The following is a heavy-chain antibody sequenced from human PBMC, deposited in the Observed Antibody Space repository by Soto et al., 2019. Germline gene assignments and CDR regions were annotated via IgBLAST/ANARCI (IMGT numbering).Heavy chain of an antibody. J-gene: IGHJ1*01. CDR1: GFTFSSYS. V-gene: IGHV3-21*04. CDR3: VKDESINWYSGHFRH. D-gene: IGHD6-13*01. Sequence: PGGSLRLSCAASGFTFSSYSMNWVRQAPGKGLEWVSSISSSSSYIYYADSVKGRFTISRDNAKNSLYLQVNSLRAEDTAFYYCVKDESINWYSGHFRHWGQGTLVTVSS. CDR2: ISSSSSYI.